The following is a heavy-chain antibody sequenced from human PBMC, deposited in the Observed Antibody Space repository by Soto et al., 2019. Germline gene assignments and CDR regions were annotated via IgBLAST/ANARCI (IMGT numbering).Heavy chain of an antibody. CDR1: GDSISSSNSH. V-gene: IGHV4-39*01. Sequence: SETLSLTCTVSGDSISSSNSHWGWTRQPPGKGLEYIGSVYYGGAIFYSGNIYYNPSLKSRVTTSVDTSKNQFSLRLSSVTAADTGVYYCVRYDRINMKPYSPEGFHIWGQGTMVTVSS. CDR2: VYYGGAIFYSGNI. J-gene: IGHJ3*02. CDR3: VRYDRINMKPYSPEGFHI. D-gene: IGHD3-3*02.